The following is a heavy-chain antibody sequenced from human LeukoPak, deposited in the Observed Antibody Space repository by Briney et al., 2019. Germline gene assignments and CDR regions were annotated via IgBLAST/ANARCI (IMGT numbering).Heavy chain of an antibody. V-gene: IGHV4-34*01. D-gene: IGHD3-22*01. Sequence: PSETLSLTCAVYGGSFSGYYWSWIRQPPGKGLEWIGEINHSGSTNYNPSLKSRVTISVDTSKNQFSLKLSSVTAADTAVYYCASAYDSSGYYAQYGMDVWGQGTTVTVSS. CDR1: GGSFSGYY. CDR2: INHSGST. CDR3: ASAYDSSGYYAQYGMDV. J-gene: IGHJ6*02.